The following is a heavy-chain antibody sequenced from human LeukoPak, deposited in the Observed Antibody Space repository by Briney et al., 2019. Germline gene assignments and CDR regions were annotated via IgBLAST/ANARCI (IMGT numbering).Heavy chain of an antibody. Sequence: SETLSLTCAVSGGSISSNNWWSWVRQPPGKGLEWIGEIYHSGNSNYNPSLKSRVTISVDKSKNQFSLKLSSVTAADTAVYYCARDVGARLPGYWGQGTLVTVSS. CDR2: IYHSGNS. D-gene: IGHD6-6*01. J-gene: IGHJ4*02. V-gene: IGHV4-4*02. CDR1: GGSISSNNW. CDR3: ARDVGARLPGY.